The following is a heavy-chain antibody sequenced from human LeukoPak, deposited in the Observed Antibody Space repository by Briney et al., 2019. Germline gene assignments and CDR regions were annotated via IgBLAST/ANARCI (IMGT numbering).Heavy chain of an antibody. CDR2: IYYSGST. CDR3: AGDYVWGSYPLNI. Sequence: TLSLTCTVSGGSISSGGYYWSWIRQHPGKGLEWIGYIYYSGSTYYNPSLKSRVTISVDTSKNQFSLKLSSVSAADTAVYYCAGDYVWGSYPLNIWGQGTMVTVSS. J-gene: IGHJ3*02. D-gene: IGHD3-16*02. V-gene: IGHV4-31*03. CDR1: GGSISSGGYY.